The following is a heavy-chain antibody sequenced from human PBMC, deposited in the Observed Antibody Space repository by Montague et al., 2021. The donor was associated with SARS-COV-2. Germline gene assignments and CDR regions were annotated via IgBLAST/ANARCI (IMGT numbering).Heavy chain of an antibody. V-gene: IGHV3-7*01. CDR1: GFTFIRHG. CDR3: ARDKYGSEDF. D-gene: IGHD2-15*01. Sequence: SLRLSCAASGFTFIRHGMSWVRQSPGKGLEWVATVRHDGGETHYRDSVKGRFTIHRDNAENSLFLHMNSLRAEDSALYYCARDKYGSEDFWGQGTLVTVSS. CDR2: VRHDGGET. J-gene: IGHJ4*02.